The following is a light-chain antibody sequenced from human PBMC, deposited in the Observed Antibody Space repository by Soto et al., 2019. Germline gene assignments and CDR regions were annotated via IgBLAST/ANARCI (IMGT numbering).Light chain of an antibody. CDR1: QAIRTE. CDR2: GTS. J-gene: IGKJ1*01. CDR3: LQDYSYPRT. Sequence: GDRVIITCRASQAIRTELGWYQQRPGKAPKLLIYGTSNLQSGVPSRFSGSGSGTDFTLTLNGLQPEDFATYYCLQDYSYPRTFGQGTKVDVK. V-gene: IGKV1-6*01.